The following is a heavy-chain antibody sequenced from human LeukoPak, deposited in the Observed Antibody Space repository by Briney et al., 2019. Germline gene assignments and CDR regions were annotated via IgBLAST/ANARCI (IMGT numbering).Heavy chain of an antibody. D-gene: IGHD3-22*01. V-gene: IGHV3-11*01. CDR1: GFTFSDYY. CDR2: ISSSGNTI. Sequence: PGGSLRLSCAASGFTFSDYYMSWIRQAPGKGLEWVSYISSSGNTIYYADSVKGRFTISRDNAKNSLYLQMNSLRAEDTAVYYCARDSGVVVVTDAFDIWGQGTMVTVSS. J-gene: IGHJ3*02. CDR3: ARDSGVVVVTDAFDI.